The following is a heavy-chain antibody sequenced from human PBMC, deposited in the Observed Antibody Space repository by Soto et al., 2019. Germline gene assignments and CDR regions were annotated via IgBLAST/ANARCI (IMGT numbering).Heavy chain of an antibody. Sequence: QVQLVQSGAEVKKPGASVKVSCEASGYTFTSYPVHWVRQAPGQRLEWMGWINAGNGNTKYSQKFQGRVTVPRDTSASTAYMELSSLRSEGTAMYYCTRDTNGLGDYWGQGTLVTVSS. CDR3: TRDTNGLGDY. D-gene: IGHD2-2*01. V-gene: IGHV1-3*01. CDR1: GYTFTSYP. J-gene: IGHJ4*02. CDR2: INAGNGNT.